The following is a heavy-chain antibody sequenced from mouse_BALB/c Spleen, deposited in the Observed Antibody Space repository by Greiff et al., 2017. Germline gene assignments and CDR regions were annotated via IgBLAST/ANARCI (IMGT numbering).Heavy chain of an antibody. V-gene: IGHV1-19*01. CDR3: ARGREGYAMDY. Sequence: EVKVVESGPELVKPGASVKMSCKASGYTFTDYYMDWVKQSHGESFEWIGRVNPYNGGTSYNQKFKGKATLTVDKSSSTAYMELNSLTSEDSAVYYCARGREGYAMDYWGQGTSVTVSS. CDR2: VNPYNGGT. J-gene: IGHJ4*01. CDR1: GYTFTDYY.